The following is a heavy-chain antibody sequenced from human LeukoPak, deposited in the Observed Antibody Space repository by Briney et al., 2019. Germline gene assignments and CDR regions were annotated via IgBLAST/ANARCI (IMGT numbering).Heavy chain of an antibody. D-gene: IGHD3-22*01. CDR3: ARDNYYDSSGYSSYGMDV. CDR1: GGTFSSYA. V-gene: IGHV1-69*04. J-gene: IGHJ6*02. Sequence: ASVKVSCTASGGTFSSYAISWVRQAPGQGLEWMGRIIPILGIANYAQKFQGRVTITADKSTSTAYMELSSLRSEDTAVYYCARDNYYDSSGYSSYGMDVWGQGTTVTVSS. CDR2: IIPILGIA.